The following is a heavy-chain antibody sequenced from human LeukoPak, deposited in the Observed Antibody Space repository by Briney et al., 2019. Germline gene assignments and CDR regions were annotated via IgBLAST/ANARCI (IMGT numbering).Heavy chain of an antibody. V-gene: IGHV3-23*01. D-gene: IGHD1-26*01. CDR1: GFSFSSYA. CDR2: ISGSGIST. Sequence: EAGGSLRLSCAASGFSFSSYAMSWVRQAPGKGLDWVSSISGSGISTYYADSVKGRFTISRDNSKNTLYLQMNSLRAEDTALYYCSRESGAFCPFGYWGQGTLVIVPP. J-gene: IGHJ4*02. CDR3: SRESGAFCPFGY.